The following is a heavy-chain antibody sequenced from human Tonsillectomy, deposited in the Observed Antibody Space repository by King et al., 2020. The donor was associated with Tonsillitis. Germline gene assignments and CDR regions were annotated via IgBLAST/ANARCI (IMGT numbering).Heavy chain of an antibody. Sequence: VQLVESGGGLVQPGGSLRLSCAASGFTFSSYSMNWVRQAPGKGLEWFSYISNSGTNIYYADSVKGRFTISRDNAKNSLYLQMNSLRAEDTAVYYCASIRALDYWGQGTLVTVSS. V-gene: IGHV3-48*04. CDR1: GFTFSSYS. CDR2: ISNSGTNI. CDR3: ASIRALDY. J-gene: IGHJ4*02.